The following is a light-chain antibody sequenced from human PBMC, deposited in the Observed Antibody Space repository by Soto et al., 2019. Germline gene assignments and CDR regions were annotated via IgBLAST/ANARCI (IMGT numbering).Light chain of an antibody. V-gene: IGKV1-5*03. CDR1: QSISPW. J-gene: IGKJ2*01. CDR3: QHYNSGTF. Sequence: DLQMNQSPSTLYASVGDRVTITCRASQSISPWLAWYQQKPGQAPKLLIQKASSLESRVPSRFSGSGSGTEFTLTITGLQPEDFAPDYCQHYNSGTFFGPGTRLEIK. CDR2: KAS.